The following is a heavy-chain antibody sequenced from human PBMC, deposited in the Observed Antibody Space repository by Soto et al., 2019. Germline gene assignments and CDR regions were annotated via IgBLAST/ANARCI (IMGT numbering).Heavy chain of an antibody. CDR1: GGSFIGYS. J-gene: IGHJ4*02. D-gene: IGHD5-12*01. CDR3: ARAPQIVAMARPFDY. Sequence: LSETLSLTCAVYGGSFIGYSWDWHRQPPGEGLEWIGGINHSGSTNYNPSLKNRVTISLHTSTNQFSLRLTSLTAADTAVYFCARAPQIVAMARPFDYWGQGILVTVSS. CDR2: INHSGST. V-gene: IGHV4-34*01.